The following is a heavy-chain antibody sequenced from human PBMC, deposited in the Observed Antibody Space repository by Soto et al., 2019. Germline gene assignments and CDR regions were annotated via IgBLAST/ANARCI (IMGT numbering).Heavy chain of an antibody. CDR1: GFTFSSYS. CDR2: ISSSSSYI. V-gene: IGHV3-21*01. Sequence: EVQLVESGGGLVKPGGSLRLSCAASGFTFSSYSMNWVRQAPGKGLEWVSSISSSSSYIYYADSVKGRFTISRDNAKNSLYLQLNSLRAEDTAVYYCARVPGGLRDYWGQGTLVTVSS. CDR3: ARVPGGLRDY. D-gene: IGHD3-16*01. J-gene: IGHJ4*02.